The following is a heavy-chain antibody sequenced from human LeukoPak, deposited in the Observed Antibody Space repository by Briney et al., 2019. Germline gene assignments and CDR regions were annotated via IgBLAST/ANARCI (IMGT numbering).Heavy chain of an antibody. V-gene: IGHV4-39*07. CDR3: AKSNGYGLLDI. J-gene: IGHJ3*02. D-gene: IGHD3-10*01. CDR2: IFYSGST. CDR1: SGSISTSNYY. Sequence: SETLSLTCTVSSGSISTSNYYWGWVRQPPGKALEWIGNIFYSGSTYYSPSLKSRFTISLDTSRNQFSLKLNSVTAADTAVYYCAKSNGYGLLDIWGQGTMVTVSS.